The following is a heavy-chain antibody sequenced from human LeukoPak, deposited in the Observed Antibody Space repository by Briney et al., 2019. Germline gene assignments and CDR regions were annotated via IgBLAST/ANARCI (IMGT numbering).Heavy chain of an antibody. Sequence: GASVKVSCKASGYTFTTYDINWVRQATGQGLEWMGWVNPNSGNTGYAQKFQGRVTMTRNTSTTTAYMELSSLSSEDTAFYYCARGSKHNILTGYYIGPYYIDVWGTGTTVTISS. J-gene: IGHJ6*03. CDR3: ARGSKHNILTGYYIGPYYIDV. CDR1: GYTFTTYD. D-gene: IGHD3-9*01. CDR2: VNPNSGNT. V-gene: IGHV1-8*01.